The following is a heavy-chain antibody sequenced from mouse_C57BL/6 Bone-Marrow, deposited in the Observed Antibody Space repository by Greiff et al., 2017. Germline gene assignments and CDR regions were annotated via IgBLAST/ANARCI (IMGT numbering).Heavy chain of an antibody. CDR3: ARHGGYYLFAY. CDR1: GFTFSSYG. Sequence: EVHLVESGGDLVKPGGSLKLSCAASGFTFSSYGMSWVRQTPDKRLEWVATISSGGSYTYYPDSVKGRFTISRDNAKNTLYLQMSSLKSEDTAMYYCARHGGYYLFAYWGQGTLVTVSA. D-gene: IGHD2-3*01. J-gene: IGHJ3*01. V-gene: IGHV5-6*01. CDR2: ISSGGSYT.